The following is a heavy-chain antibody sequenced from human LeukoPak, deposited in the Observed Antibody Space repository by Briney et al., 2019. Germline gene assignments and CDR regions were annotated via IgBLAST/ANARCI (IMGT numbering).Heavy chain of an antibody. CDR2: IYYSGDT. J-gene: IGHJ4*02. V-gene: IGHV4-59*01. CDR1: GGSISSYY. D-gene: IGHD7-27*01. CDR3: ASNWGRGDLYFDY. Sequence: SETLSLTCTVSGGSISSYYWSWIRQPPGKGLEWIGYIYYSGDTNYNPSLKSRVTISIDTSKNQFSLKLSSVTAADTAVYYCASNWGRGDLYFDYWGQGTLVTVSS.